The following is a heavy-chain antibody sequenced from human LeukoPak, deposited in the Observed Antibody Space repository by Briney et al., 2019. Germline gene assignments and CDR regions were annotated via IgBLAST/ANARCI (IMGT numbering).Heavy chain of an antibody. CDR1: GGSISSYY. Sequence: PSETLSLTCSVSGGSISSYYWSWIRQPPGKGLEWIGYIYYSGSTNYNPSLKSRVTISVDTSKNQFSLKLSSVTAADTAVYYCARVSGDYLDYWGQGTLVTVSS. D-gene: IGHD4-17*01. CDR2: IYYSGST. J-gene: IGHJ4*02. V-gene: IGHV4-59*01. CDR3: ARVSGDYLDY.